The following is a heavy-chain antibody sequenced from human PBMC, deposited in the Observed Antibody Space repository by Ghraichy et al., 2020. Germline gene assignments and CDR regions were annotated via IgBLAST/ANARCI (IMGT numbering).Heavy chain of an antibody. CDR3: ARDPSYYYYYMDV. CDR2: IIPIFGTA. J-gene: IGHJ6*03. V-gene: IGHV1-69*13. CDR1: GGTFSSYT. Sequence: SVKVSCKASGGTFSSYTISWVRQAPGQGLEWMGRIIPIFGTANYAQKFQGRVTITADESTSTAYMELSSLRSEDTAVYYCARDPSYYYYYMDVWGKGTTVTVSS.